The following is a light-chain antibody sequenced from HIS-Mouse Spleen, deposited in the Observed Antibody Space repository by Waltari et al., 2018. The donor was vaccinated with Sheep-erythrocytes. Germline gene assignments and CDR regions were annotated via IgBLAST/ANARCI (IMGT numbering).Light chain of an antibody. V-gene: IGLV3-1*01. Sequence: SYELTQPPSVSVSPGQTASITCSGDNLGDKYACWYQQKPGQPPVLVIYQDSKRPSGIPERFSGSNSGNTATLTISGTQAMDEADYYCQAWDSSTAWVFGGGTKLTVL. CDR3: QAWDSSTAWV. CDR2: QDS. J-gene: IGLJ3*02. CDR1: NLGDKY.